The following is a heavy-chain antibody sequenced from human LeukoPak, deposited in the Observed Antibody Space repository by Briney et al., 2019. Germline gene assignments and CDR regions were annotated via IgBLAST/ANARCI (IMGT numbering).Heavy chain of an antibody. J-gene: IGHJ3*02. CDR1: GFTFSSYA. D-gene: IGHD4-17*01. CDR3: ARERGDDYGDYVAFDI. V-gene: IGHV3-30-3*01. Sequence: PGRSLRLSCAASGFTFSSYAMHWVRQAPGKGLEWVAVISYDGSNKYYADSVKGRFTISRDNSKNTLYLQMNSLRAEDTAVYYCARERGDDYGDYVAFDIWGQGTMVTVSS. CDR2: ISYDGSNK.